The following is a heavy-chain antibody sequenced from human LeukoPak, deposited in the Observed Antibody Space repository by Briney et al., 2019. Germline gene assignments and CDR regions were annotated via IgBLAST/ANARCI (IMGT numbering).Heavy chain of an antibody. V-gene: IGHV3-49*04. D-gene: IGHD3-22*01. Sequence: GGSLRLSCTVSGFTFGDYAMSWVRQAPGKGLEWVGFIRKKVAGGTTEYAASVKGRFTISIDDSKSIAYLQMNSLKTEDTAVYYCSGAVYYYDSSGYSLPDYFDYWGQGTRVTVSS. CDR3: SGAVYYYDSSGYSLPDYFDY. J-gene: IGHJ4*02. CDR1: GFTFGDYA. CDR2: IRKKVAGGTT.